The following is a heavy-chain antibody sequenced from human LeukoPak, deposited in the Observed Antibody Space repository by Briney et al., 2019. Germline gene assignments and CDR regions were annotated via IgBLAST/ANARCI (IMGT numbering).Heavy chain of an antibody. J-gene: IGHJ4*02. V-gene: IGHV4-59*08. D-gene: IGHD3-22*01. CDR3: ARHVYDSSGYCRDPHFDY. CDR2: IYYRGST. CDR1: GGFISSHY. Sequence: NPSETQSLTCTLSGGFISSHYWSWLRHPAGKGRECLGYIYYRGSTNYSPSLKSRFTIPVDKPKKQCSLKLTSVTAADTAVYYCARHVYDSSGYCRDPHFDYWGQGTLVTVSS.